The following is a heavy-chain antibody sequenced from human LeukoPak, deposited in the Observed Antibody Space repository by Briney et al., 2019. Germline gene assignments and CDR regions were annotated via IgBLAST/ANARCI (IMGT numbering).Heavy chain of an antibody. V-gene: IGHV3-21*01. CDR3: ARDPFSGSYYLIRAFDI. J-gene: IGHJ3*02. CDR2: ISSSSSYI. D-gene: IGHD1-26*01. Sequence: GGSLRLSCAASGFTFSSYSMNWVRQAPGKGLEWVSSISSSSSYIYYADSVKGRFTISRDNANNSLYLQMNSLRAEDTAVYYCARDPFSGSYYLIRAFDIWGQGTMVTVSS. CDR1: GFTFSSYS.